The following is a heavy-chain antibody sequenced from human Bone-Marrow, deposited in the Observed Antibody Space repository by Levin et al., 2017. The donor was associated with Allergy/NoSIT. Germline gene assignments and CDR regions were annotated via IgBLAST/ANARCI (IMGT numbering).Heavy chain of an antibody. Sequence: SCAASGFTFGSYRMHWVRQGPGEGLVWVSRILSDGGETTYADSVEGRFTIPRDNARNTLYLQMNSLRVEDTAVYYCARDPGFNGHDWYFDLWGRGTLVTVSS. CDR2: ILSDGGET. J-gene: IGHJ2*01. CDR1: GFTFGSYR. D-gene: IGHD2-8*01. V-gene: IGHV3-74*01. CDR3: ARDPGFNGHDWYFDL.